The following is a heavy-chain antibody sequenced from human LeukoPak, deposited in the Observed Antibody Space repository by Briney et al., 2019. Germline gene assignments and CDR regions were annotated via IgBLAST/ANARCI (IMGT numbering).Heavy chain of an antibody. V-gene: IGHV4-59*01. D-gene: IGHD1-14*01. J-gene: IGHJ5*02. CDR1: GGSISSYY. CDR3: ARGGPNRKFDP. CDR2: IYYSGST. Sequence: SETLSLTRTVSGGSISSYYGSWIRQPPGKGLEWIGYIYYSGSTNYNPSLKSRVTISVDTSKNQFSLKLSSVTAADTAVYYCARGGPNRKFDPWGQGALFSVSS.